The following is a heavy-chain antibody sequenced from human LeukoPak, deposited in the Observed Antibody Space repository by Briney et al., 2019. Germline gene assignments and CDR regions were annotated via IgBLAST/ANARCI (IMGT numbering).Heavy chain of an antibody. CDR2: IRRDGTT. Sequence: PGGSLRLSCAASGFTLSSYWIHWVRQAPGKGLVWVSLIRRDGTTSFAASVQGRFTISRDNARNTLYLQMNSLGAEDTAVYYCARDAGQATPLDYWGPGTLVTVSS. D-gene: IGHD2-15*01. J-gene: IGHJ4*02. CDR3: ARDAGQATPLDY. CDR1: GFTLSSYW. V-gene: IGHV3-74*01.